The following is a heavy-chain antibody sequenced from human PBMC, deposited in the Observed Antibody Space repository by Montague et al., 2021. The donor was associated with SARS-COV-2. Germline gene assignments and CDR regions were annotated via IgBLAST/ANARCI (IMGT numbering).Heavy chain of an antibody. CDR1: RGSISSGGYY. Sequence: TLSLTCTVSRGSISSGGYYWSWIRQHPGKGLEWIGYIYYSGSTYYNPSLKSRVTISVDTSKNQFSLKLSSVTAADTAVYYCARVQGITMIVVVIGAFDIWGQGTMVTVSS. CDR3: ARVQGITMIVVVIGAFDI. D-gene: IGHD3-22*01. CDR2: IYYSGST. V-gene: IGHV4-31*03. J-gene: IGHJ3*02.